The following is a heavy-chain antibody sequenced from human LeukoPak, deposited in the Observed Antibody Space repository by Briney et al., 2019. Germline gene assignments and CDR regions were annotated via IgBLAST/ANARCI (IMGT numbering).Heavy chain of an antibody. CDR3: ARERVGITMVRGVIRRVPYYFDY. J-gene: IGHJ4*02. Sequence: PSETLSLTCAVYGGSFSGYYWSWIRQPPGKGLEWIGEINHSGSTNYNPSLKSRVTISVDTSKNQFSLKLSSVTAADTAVYYCARERVGITMVRGVIRRVPYYFDYWGQGTLVTVSS. V-gene: IGHV4-34*01. CDR2: INHSGST. D-gene: IGHD3-10*01. CDR1: GGSFSGYY.